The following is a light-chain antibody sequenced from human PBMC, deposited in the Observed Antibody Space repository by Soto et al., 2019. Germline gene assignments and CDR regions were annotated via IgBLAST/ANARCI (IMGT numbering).Light chain of an antibody. J-gene: IGKJ2*01. CDR3: QQYGSSPYT. CDR1: QSVSSSY. Sequence: EIVLTQSPGTLSLSPGERATLSCRASQSVSSSYLAWYQQKPGQAPRLLIYGASSRATVLPDRFSGSGSGTDFTLTISSLQPEDFAVYYCQQYGSSPYTFGQGTKLEIK. V-gene: IGKV3-20*01. CDR2: GAS.